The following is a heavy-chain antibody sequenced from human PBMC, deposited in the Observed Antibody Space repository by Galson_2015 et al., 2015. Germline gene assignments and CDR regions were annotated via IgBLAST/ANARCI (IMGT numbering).Heavy chain of an antibody. J-gene: IGHJ6*03. V-gene: IGHV1-18*01. CDR1: TYTFTSYR. CDR2: LSAYNGNT. D-gene: IGHD4-17*01. Sequence: SVKVSCKASTYTFTSYRITWVRQAPGQGLEWMGWLSAYNGNTNYAQNLQGRVTMTTDTSTSTAYMELRSLRSDDTAVYYCARGTPVTSTPPYHYMDVWGKGTTVTVSS. CDR3: ARGTPVTSTPPYHYMDV.